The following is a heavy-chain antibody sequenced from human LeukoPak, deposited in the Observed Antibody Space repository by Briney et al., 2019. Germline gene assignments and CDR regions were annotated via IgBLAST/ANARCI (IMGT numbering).Heavy chain of an antibody. CDR2: IWYDGSNK. CDR1: GFTFSSYG. CDR3: AKMSGSGSYYVGGYFDY. J-gene: IGHJ4*02. V-gene: IGHV3-33*06. D-gene: IGHD1-26*01. Sequence: GGSLRLSCAASGFTFSSYGMHWVRQAPGKGLEWVAVIWYDGSNKYYADSVKGRFTISRDNSKNTLFLQMNSLRAEDTAVYYCAKMSGSGSYYVGGYFDYWGQGTLVTVSS.